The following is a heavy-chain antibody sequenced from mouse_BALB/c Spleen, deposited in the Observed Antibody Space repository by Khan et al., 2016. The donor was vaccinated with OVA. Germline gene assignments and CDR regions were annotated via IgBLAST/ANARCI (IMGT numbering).Heavy chain of an antibody. V-gene: IGHV5-6*01. CDR3: ARLGNS. CDR2: TTSGGSYT. D-gene: IGHD2-1*01. Sequence: EVALVESGGDLVKPGGSLKLSCAASGFTFSSYGMSWVRQTPDKRLEWVATTTSGGSYTYYPDSVTGRFTISRDNAKNTLYLQMASLKSEDTAMYYCARLGNSWGQGTLVTVSA. J-gene: IGHJ3*01. CDR1: GFTFSSYG.